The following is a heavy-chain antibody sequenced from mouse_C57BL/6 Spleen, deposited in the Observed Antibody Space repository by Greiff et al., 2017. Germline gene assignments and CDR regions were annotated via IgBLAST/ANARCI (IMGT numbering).Heavy chain of an antibody. CDR2: IDPANGNT. D-gene: IGHD2-5*01. CDR3: ARDYSNCYLDD. Sequence: EVKLVQSVAELVRPGASVKLSCTASGFTIKNTYMHWVKQRPGQGLEWIGRIDPANGNTKYAPKFQGKATITADTSSNTAYLQLSSLTSEDTAIYYCARDYSNCYLDDWGQGTTLTVSS. J-gene: IGHJ2*01. CDR1: GFTIKNTY. V-gene: IGHV14-3*01.